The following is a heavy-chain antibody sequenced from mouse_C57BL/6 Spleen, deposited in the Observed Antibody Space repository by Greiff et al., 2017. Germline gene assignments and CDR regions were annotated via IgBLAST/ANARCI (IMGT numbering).Heavy chain of an antibody. J-gene: IGHJ4*01. D-gene: IGHD2-1*01. CDR3: AKTGDYGNYEGGAMDY. Sequence: QVQLQQSGPGLVQPSQSLSITCTVSGFSLTSYGVHWVRQSPGKGLEWLGVIWRGGSTDYNAAFMSRLSITKDNSKSQVFFKMNSLQAEDTAIYYCAKTGDYGNYEGGAMDYWGQGTSVTVSS. CDR1: GFSLTSYG. V-gene: IGHV2-5*01. CDR2: IWRGGST.